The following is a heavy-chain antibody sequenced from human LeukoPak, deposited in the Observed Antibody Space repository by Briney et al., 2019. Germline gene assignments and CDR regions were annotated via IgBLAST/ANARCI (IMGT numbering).Heavy chain of an antibody. V-gene: IGHV4-34*06. CDR1: GGSFSGYY. J-gene: IGHJ4*02. CDR3: AQTTMVRGVINDY. CDR2: INHSGST. D-gene: IGHD3-10*01. Sequence: PSETLSLTCAVYGGSFSGYYWSWIRQPPGKGLEWIGEINHSGSTNYNPSLKSRVTISVDTSKNQFSLKLGSVTAADTAVYYCAQTTMVRGVINDYWGQGTLVTVSS.